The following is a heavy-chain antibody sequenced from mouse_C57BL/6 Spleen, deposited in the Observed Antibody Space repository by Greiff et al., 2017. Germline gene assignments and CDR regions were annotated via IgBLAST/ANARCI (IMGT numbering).Heavy chain of an antibody. CDR1: GFNIKDDY. CDR2: IDPENGDT. V-gene: IGHV14-4*01. D-gene: IGHD2-1*01. J-gene: IGHJ3*01. CDR3: APYGNQAWFAY. Sequence: VQLQQSGAELVRPGASVKLSCTASGFNIKDDYMHWVKQRPEQGLEWIGWIDPENGDTEYASKFQGKATITADTSSNTAYLQLSSLTSEDTAVXYCAPYGNQAWFAYGGQGTLVTVSA.